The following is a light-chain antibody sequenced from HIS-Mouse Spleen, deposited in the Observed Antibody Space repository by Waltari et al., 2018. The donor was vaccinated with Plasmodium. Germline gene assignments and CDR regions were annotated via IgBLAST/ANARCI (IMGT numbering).Light chain of an antibody. Sequence: EIVMTQSPATLSVSPGERATLSCRASQSVSSNLAWYQQKPGQAPRLLIYGASTRATGIPAMFSGIGSGAEFTLTVSSMQSEDVAGYYCQQDDNWPPYTFGQGTKLEIK. CDR1: QSVSSN. J-gene: IGKJ2*01. V-gene: IGKV3-15*01. CDR2: GAS. CDR3: QQDDNWPPYT.